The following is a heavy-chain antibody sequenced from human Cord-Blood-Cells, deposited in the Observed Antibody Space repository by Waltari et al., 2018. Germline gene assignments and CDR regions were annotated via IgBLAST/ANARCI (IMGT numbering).Heavy chain of an antibody. CDR2: IYHSGRT. D-gene: IGHD3-22*01. J-gene: IGHJ3*02. CDR1: GYSISGGYY. CDR3: ARDGPLYYYDSSGYSGAFDI. V-gene: IGHV4-38-2*02. Sequence: QVQLQESGPGLVKPSETLSLTCAVSGYSISGGYYWGWIRQPPGKGLGGIGSIYHSGRTDYNPSLESGVTIAVDTSKNQCSLKLSSVTAADTAVYYCARDGPLYYYDSSGYSGAFDIWGQGTMVTVSS.